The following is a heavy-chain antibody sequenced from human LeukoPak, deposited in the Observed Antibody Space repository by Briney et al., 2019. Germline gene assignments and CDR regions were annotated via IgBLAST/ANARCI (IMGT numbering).Heavy chain of an antibody. CDR2: ISAYNGNT. CDR3: ARVYTVEPSLSYSSGSFDY. J-gene: IGHJ4*02. CDR1: GYTFTDYY. V-gene: IGHV1-18*04. D-gene: IGHD6-19*01. Sequence: GASVKVSCKASGYTFTDYYIHWVRQAPGQGLEWMGWISAYNGNTNYAQKLQGRVTMTTDTSTSTAYMELRSLRPDDTAVYYCARVYTVEPSLSYSSGSFDYWGQGTLVTVSS.